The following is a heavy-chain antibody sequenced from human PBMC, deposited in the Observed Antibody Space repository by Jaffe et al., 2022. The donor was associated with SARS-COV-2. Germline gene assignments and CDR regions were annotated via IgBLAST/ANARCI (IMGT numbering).Heavy chain of an antibody. J-gene: IGHJ4*02. Sequence: EVQLVESGGGLVQPGGSLRLSCVGFGFSFNPHYMDWVRQAPGKGLEWVGRVTNRDDSYTRHYAASVKGRFTISRDDLKNSLYLQMNSLRVEDTAVYYCARDGILGWGQGTLVTVSP. CDR2: VTNRDDSYTR. V-gene: IGHV3-72*01. D-gene: IGHD2-15*01. CDR1: GFSFNPHY. CDR3: ARDGILG.